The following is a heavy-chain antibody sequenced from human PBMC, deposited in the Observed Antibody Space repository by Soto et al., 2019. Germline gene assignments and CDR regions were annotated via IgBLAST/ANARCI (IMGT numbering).Heavy chain of an antibody. CDR1: GFALSTNEVG. V-gene: IGHV2-5*01. CDR3: AHWSDMMRTTTSFDY. CDR2: IYGSDNK. J-gene: IGHJ4*02. Sequence: QITLEKSGPTLVKPTQTLTLTCTFSGFALSTNEVGVGWIRQPPGKALEWLALIYGSDNKRYSPSLKTRLTITKDTSKNQVVLTMTNMDPVDTATYYCAHWSDMMRTTTSFDYWGQGTLVTVSS. D-gene: IGHD2-15*01.